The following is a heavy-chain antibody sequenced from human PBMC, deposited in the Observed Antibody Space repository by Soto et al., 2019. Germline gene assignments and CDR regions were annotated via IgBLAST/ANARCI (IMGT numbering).Heavy chain of an antibody. D-gene: IGHD3-22*01. CDR2: IKSKTDSGTT. J-gene: IGHJ4*02. CDR3: TTDVHTAYYYDSSGFGLVDD. Sequence: PGGSLRLSCAASGFTFSNAWMNWVRQAPGKGLEWVGRIKSKTDSGTTDYAAPVKGRFTISRDDSKNTLYLQMNSLKTEDTAVYYCTTDVHTAYYYDSSGFGLVDDWGQGTLVTVSS. CDR1: GFTFSNAW. V-gene: IGHV3-15*07.